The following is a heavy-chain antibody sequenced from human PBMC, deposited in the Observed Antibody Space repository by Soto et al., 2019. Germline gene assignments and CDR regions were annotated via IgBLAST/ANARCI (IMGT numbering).Heavy chain of an antibody. CDR3: ARVPDV. CDR1: GGSMSSGGYS. CDR2: ICHNGSP. J-gene: IGHJ6*02. Sequence: QLQLQESASGLVKPSQTLSLTCAVSGGSMSSGGYSWSWLGQPPGKGLERLGYICHNGSPDYNPSLKSRVTISVDRYKNQFSLKLGSVTAADSAVYYCARVPDVWGQGTTVTVSS. V-gene: IGHV4-30-2*01.